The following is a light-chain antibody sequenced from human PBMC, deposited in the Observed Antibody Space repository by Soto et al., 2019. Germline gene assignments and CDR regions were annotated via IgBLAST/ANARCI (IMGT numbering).Light chain of an antibody. V-gene: IGKV3-15*01. Sequence: VLTQSLRTVSLSTGERATLSCMASQTVRNNYLAWYQQKPGQAPRLLIYGASTRATGIPARFRGSGSGTEFTLTISSLQSEDFAVYFCQQYKILPTFGQGTKVDIK. CDR1: QTVRNN. CDR3: QQYKILPT. CDR2: GAS. J-gene: IGKJ1*01.